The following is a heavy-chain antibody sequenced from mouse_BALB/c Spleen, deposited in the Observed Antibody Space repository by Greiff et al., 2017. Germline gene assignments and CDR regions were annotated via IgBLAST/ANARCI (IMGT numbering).Heavy chain of an antibody. CDR1: GYSFTGYY. CDR3: AITGYYAMDY. CDR2: INPYNGAT. J-gene: IGHJ4*01. Sequence: VQLKESGPELVKPGASVKISCKASGYSFTGYYMHWVKQSHVKSLEWIGRINPYNGATSYNQNFKDKASLTVDKSSSTAYMELHSLTSEDSAVYYCAITGYYAMDYWGQGTSVTVSS. V-gene: IGHV1-31*01. D-gene: IGHD4-1*01.